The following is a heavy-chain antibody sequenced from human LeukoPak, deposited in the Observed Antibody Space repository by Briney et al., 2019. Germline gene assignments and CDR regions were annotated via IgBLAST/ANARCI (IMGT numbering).Heavy chain of an antibody. V-gene: IGHV3-15*01. D-gene: IGHD3-3*01. CDR1: GFTFSNAW. CDR2: IKSKTDGGTT. Sequence: KTGGSLRLSCAASGFTFSNAWMSWVRQAPGKGLEWVGRIKSKTDGGTTDYAAPVKGRFTISRDDSKNTLYLQMNSLKTEDTAVYYCTAYDFWSGYYLETYYYMDVWGKGTTVTVSS. J-gene: IGHJ6*03. CDR3: TAYDFWSGYYLETYYYMDV.